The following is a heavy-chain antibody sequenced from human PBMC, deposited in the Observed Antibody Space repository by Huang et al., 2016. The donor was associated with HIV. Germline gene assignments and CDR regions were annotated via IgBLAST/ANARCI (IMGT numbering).Heavy chain of an antibody. D-gene: IGHD6-19*01. CDR2: INPSDGST. J-gene: IGHJ3*01. CDR3: ARVGSGWSLLGDALDF. V-gene: IGHV1-46*01. Sequence: QVQLVQSGAEVKKPGASVRISCKASGYTFTINHINWVRQDPGQGLEWIVKINPSDGSTDYAQKFQDRITMTRDRSTSTVYLELRSLTSDDTAIYYCARVGSGWSLLGDALDFWGRGTMVTVSS. CDR1: GYTFTINH.